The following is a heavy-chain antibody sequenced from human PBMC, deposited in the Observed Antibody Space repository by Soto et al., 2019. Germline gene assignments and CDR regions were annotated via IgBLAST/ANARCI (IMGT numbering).Heavy chain of an antibody. Sequence: QVQLMQSGAEVNKSGASVKVSCKASGYTFINYGIIWVRQAPGQGLEWMGWITDYNGSTKYARKFQDRVTMTTDTSTSTAYMELRSLRSDDTAVYFCARDDFGDLWRSPDVWGQGTMVTVSS. CDR2: ITDYNGST. CDR1: GYTFINYG. D-gene: IGHD4-17*01. J-gene: IGHJ3*01. V-gene: IGHV1-18*04. CDR3: ARDDFGDLWRSPDV.